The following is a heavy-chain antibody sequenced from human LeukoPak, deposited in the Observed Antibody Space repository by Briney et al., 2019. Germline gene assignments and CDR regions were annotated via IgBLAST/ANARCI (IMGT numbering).Heavy chain of an antibody. CDR2: IYTTGST. CDR3: ARVGGWPYWYFDL. CDR1: GGSISSYY. Sequence: ETLSLTCTVSGGSISSYYWTWIRQPAGKGLEWIGRIYTTGSTNYNPSLKSRVTMSVDTSKNQFSLNLSSVTAADTAVYYRARVGGWPYWYFDLWGRGTLVTVSS. V-gene: IGHV4-4*07. J-gene: IGHJ2*01. D-gene: IGHD6-19*01.